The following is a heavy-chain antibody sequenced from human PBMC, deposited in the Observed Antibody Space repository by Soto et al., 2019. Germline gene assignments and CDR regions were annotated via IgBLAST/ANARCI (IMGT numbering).Heavy chain of an antibody. CDR2: ISYSGRT. J-gene: IGHJ5*02. Sequence: PSETLSLTCTVSGVSISTYCWSWIRQPPGKGLEWIGYISYSGRTNYNPSLKSRVTISVDTSKNHFSLSLMSVTAADTAVYYCARGNRQKWLGDNWFGPWGQGTLVTVSS. D-gene: IGHD6-19*01. CDR3: ARGNRQKWLGDNWFGP. V-gene: IGHV4-59*01. CDR1: GVSISTYC.